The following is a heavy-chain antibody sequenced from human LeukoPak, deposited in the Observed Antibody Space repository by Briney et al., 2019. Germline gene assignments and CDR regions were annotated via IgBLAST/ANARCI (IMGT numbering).Heavy chain of an antibody. CDR3: AKDDSRYPSFFDY. Sequence: SGGSLRLSCAASGFTFSSYDMHWVRQATGKGLEWVSAIGTAGDTYYPGSVKGRFTVSGDNSKNIAHLQMDSLRAEDTAVYYCAKDDSRYPSFFDYWGQGNLVTVSS. CDR2: IGTAGDT. V-gene: IGHV3-13*01. J-gene: IGHJ4*02. CDR1: GFTFSSYD. D-gene: IGHD3-9*01.